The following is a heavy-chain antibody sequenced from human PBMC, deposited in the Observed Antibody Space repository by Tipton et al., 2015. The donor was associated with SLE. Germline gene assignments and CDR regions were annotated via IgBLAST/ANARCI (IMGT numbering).Heavy chain of an antibody. CDR2: IIPIFGTA. J-gene: IGHJ6*02. D-gene: IGHD3-10*01. CDR1: GYTFTSYG. Sequence: QLVQSGAEVKKPGASVKVSCKASGYTFTSYGISWVRQAPGQGLEWMGRIIPIFGTANYAQKFQGRVTITADESTSTAYMELSSLRSEDTAVYFCARGGRVPYYYGTPIDVCVQWTTVTVPS. CDR3: ARGGRVPYYYGTPIDV. V-gene: IGHV1-69*18.